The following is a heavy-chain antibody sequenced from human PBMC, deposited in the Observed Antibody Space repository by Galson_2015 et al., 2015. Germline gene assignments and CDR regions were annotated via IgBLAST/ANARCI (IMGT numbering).Heavy chain of an antibody. D-gene: IGHD2-15*01. CDR1: GFPFSTLW. V-gene: IGHV3-7*01. J-gene: IGHJ3*02. CDR3: ARDFRHRDSGFI. CDR2: INQDGSEK. Sequence: SLRLSCAASGFPFSTLWMCWVRQAPGKGLEWVANINQDGSEKYYVDSVKGRFTISRDNAKNSLYLQMNSLRADDTAVYYCARDFRHRDSGFIWGQGTVFPVSS.